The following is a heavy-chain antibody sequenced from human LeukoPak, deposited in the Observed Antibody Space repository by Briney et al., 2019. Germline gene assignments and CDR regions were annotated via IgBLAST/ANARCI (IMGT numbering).Heavy chain of an antibody. CDR2: INPSGGST. CDR3: ARDLRLAHAFDI. Sequence: ASVKVSCKASGYTFTSYYMHWVRQAPGQGLEWMGIINPSGGSTNYAQKFQGRVTITTDESASTAYMELSSLRSEDTAVYYCARDLRLAHAFDIWGQGTMVTVSS. V-gene: IGHV1-46*01. J-gene: IGHJ3*02. CDR1: GYTFTSYY. D-gene: IGHD6-19*01.